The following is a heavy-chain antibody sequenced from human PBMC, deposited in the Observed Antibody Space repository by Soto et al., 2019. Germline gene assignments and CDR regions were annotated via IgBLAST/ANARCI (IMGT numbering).Heavy chain of an antibody. CDR2: MNPNSGNT. J-gene: IGHJ4*02. CDR3: ARTLYGDNVDY. CDR1: GYTFTSYD. Sequence: QVQLVQSGAEVTKPGASVTVSCKASGYTFTSYDINWVRQAPGQGLEWMGWMNPNSGNTGYAQKFQGTVTMTRNTSISTAYSELSSLRSEDTAVYYCARTLYGDNVDYWGQGTLVTVSS. V-gene: IGHV1-8*01. D-gene: IGHD4-17*01.